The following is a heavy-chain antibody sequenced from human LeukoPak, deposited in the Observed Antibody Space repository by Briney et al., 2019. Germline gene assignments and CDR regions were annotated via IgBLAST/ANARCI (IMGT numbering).Heavy chain of an antibody. V-gene: IGHV3-33*01. CDR2: TWSDGSDK. D-gene: IGHD3-22*01. J-gene: IGHJ5*02. CDR1: GFTFSAYI. Sequence: PGRSLRLSCAASGFTFSAYIIQWVRQAPGKGREWVVLTWSDGSDKFYADSVKGRFVISRDNSKNTLYLQMNSLRAEDSAVYFCARAQSATLSYYFDLWGQGTLVTVSS. CDR3: ARAQSATLSYYFDL.